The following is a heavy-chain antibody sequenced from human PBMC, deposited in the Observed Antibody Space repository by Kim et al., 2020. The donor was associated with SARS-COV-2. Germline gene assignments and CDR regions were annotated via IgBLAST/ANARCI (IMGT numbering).Heavy chain of an antibody. Sequence: GGSLRLSCAASGFTFSSYGMNWVRQAPGRGLEWVSSISTSSSYIYYADSVKGRFTISRDNAKNSLYLQMNSLRAEDTAVYYCARGGVGATRLNAFDIWGQGTMVTVSS. J-gene: IGHJ3*02. CDR3: ARGGVGATRLNAFDI. V-gene: IGHV3-21*01. CDR2: ISTSSSYI. D-gene: IGHD1-26*01. CDR1: GFTFSSYG.